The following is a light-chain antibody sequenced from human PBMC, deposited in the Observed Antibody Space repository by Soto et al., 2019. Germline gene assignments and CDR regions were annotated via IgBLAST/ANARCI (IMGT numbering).Light chain of an antibody. V-gene: IGKV3-20*01. CDR1: QDVSSSY. CDR3: QQYGSSPRT. J-gene: IGKJ1*01. Sequence: EIVLTQSPGTLSLSPGERATLSCRASQDVSSSYLAWYQQKPGQAPRLLIYDVSNRATGIPDRFSGSGSGTDFTLTISRLEPEDFAVYYCQQYGSSPRTFGQGTKVDI. CDR2: DVS.